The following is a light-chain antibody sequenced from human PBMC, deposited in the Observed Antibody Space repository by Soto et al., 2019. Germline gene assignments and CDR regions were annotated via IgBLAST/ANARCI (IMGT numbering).Light chain of an antibody. V-gene: IGKV3-11*01. CDR1: QSINSY. CDR3: QRRSIWPLT. CDR2: DAS. Sequence: EIVLTQSPATLSLSPGERATLSCRASQSINSYLAWFQQKPGQAPRLLIYDASNRATGIPARFSGSGSGTDFTLTISSLEPEDFAIYYCQRRSIWPLTFGGGTKVEIK. J-gene: IGKJ4*01.